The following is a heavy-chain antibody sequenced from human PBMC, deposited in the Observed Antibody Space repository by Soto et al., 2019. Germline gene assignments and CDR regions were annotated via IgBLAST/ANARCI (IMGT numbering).Heavy chain of an antibody. CDR3: ARDRATVTRKRAHVDAFDI. V-gene: IGHV1-18*01. CDR2: ISAYNGNT. D-gene: IGHD4-17*01. CDR1: GYTFTSYG. J-gene: IGHJ3*02. Sequence: ASVKVSCKASGYTFTSYGISWVRQAPGQGLEWMGWISAYNGNTNYAQKLQGRVTMTTDTSTSTAYMELRSLRSDDTAVYYCARDRATVTRKRAHVDAFDIWGQGTMVTVSS.